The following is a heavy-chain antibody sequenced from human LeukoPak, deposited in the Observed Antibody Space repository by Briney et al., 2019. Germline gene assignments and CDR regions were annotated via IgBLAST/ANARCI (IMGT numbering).Heavy chain of an antibody. J-gene: IGHJ6*04. CDR2: IKQDESEE. Sequence: GGSLRLSCAAAGFTFSTYWMTWVRQTPGKGLEWVANIKQDESEENYVDSVKGRFTICRDNAKNSLYLQMNSLRAEDKAVYYCARGTNVIGPKSYYHGMDVWGKGTTVTVSS. CDR1: GFTFSTYW. V-gene: IGHV3-7*03. CDR3: ARGTNVIGPKSYYHGMDV. D-gene: IGHD3-16*02.